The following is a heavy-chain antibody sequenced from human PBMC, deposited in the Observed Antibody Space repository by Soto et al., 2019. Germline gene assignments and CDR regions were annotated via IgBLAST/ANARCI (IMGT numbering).Heavy chain of an antibody. Sequence: SETLSLTCNVSGASVTSGGYFWTWIRQFPEKGLECIGYIYHGVSTYYNPSLKSRVTISVDRSKNQFSLKLSSVTAADTAVYYCARGPPLGYWGQGTLVTVS. CDR3: ARGPPLGY. J-gene: IGHJ4*02. V-gene: IGHV4-30-2*06. CDR2: IYHGVST. CDR1: GASVTSGGYF.